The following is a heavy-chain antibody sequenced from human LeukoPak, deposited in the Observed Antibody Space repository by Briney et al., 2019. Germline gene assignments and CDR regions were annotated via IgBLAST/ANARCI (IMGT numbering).Heavy chain of an antibody. J-gene: IGHJ6*03. CDR2: LHYGGIT. CDR3: ASWRGWESRFTISYYYYMDV. V-gene: IGHV4-39*07. Sequence: SESLSLTCTVSGGSITSHNYYWGWIRQPPGKGLEWIGSLHYGGITYYSSSLKSRVTISLDTSKNQVSLKVTSVTAADTAVYYCASWRGWESRFTISYYYYMDVWGKGTTVTVSS. D-gene: IGHD3-3*01. CDR1: GGSITSHNYY.